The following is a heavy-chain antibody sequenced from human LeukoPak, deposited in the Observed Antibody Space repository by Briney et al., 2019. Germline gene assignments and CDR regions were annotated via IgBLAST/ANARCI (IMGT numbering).Heavy chain of an antibody. Sequence: ASVKVSYKTSGCTFTTYTIRWLQPAPGQGLEWMGWISTYNGNTNYAQKLQGRVTMTTDTSTSTAYMELRSLRSDDSAVYCGAKSLLASETYLTPFDYWGQGTLVTVSS. J-gene: IGHJ4*02. D-gene: IGHD3-10*01. CDR1: GCTFTTYT. CDR3: AKSLLASETYLTPFDY. CDR2: ISTYNGNT. V-gene: IGHV1-18*01.